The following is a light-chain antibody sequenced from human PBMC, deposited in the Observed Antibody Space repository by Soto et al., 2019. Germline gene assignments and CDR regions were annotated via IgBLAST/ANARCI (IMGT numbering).Light chain of an antibody. V-gene: IGKV3-20*01. CDR2: GAS. J-gene: IGKJ3*01. Sequence: EIVLTQSPGTLSLSPGERATLSCRASQRVSASFLAWYQQRPGQAPRRLIYGASRRDTGIPDTFSGSGSGTDFTLTISRLEPEDFAVYYCKQYGTSPRFTFGPGTKVDIK. CDR3: KQYGTSPRFT. CDR1: QRVSASF.